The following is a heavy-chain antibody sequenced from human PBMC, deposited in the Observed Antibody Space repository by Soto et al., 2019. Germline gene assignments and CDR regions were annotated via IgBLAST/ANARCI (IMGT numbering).Heavy chain of an antibody. D-gene: IGHD3-9*01. Sequence: PGGSLRLSCAASGFTFSSYSMNWVRQAPGKGLEWVSSISSSSSYIYYADSVKGRFTISRDNAKNSLYLQMNSLRAEDTAVYYCARGGDYDILTGYSYYFDYWGQGTLVTAPQ. CDR1: GFTFSSYS. CDR2: ISSSSSYI. J-gene: IGHJ4*02. CDR3: ARGGDYDILTGYSYYFDY. V-gene: IGHV3-21*01.